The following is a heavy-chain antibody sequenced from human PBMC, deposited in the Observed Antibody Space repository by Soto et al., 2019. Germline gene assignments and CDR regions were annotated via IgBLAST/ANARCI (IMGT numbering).Heavy chain of an antibody. V-gene: IGHV3-21*01. CDR1: GFTVSSYS. CDR3: ARDSSPEVDYSNWFDP. Sequence: GGSLRLSCAASGFTVSSYSMNWVRQAPGKGLEWVSSISSSSSSYIYYADSAKGRFTISRDNAKNSLYLQMNSLRAEDTAVYYCARDSSPEVDYSNWFDPWGQGTLVTVSS. CDR2: ISSSSSSYI. D-gene: IGHD4-4*01. J-gene: IGHJ5*02.